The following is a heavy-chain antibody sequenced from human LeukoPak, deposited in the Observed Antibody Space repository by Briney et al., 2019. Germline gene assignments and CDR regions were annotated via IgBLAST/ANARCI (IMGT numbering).Heavy chain of an antibody. D-gene: IGHD1-26*01. V-gene: IGHV4-59*08. CDR2: IYYSGST. Sequence: SETLSLTCTVSGGSISSYYWSWIRQPPGKGLEWIGYIYYSGSTYYNPSLKSRVTISVDTSKNQFSLKLSSVTAADTAVYYCARGEPWSGENWGQGTLVTVSS. CDR3: ARGEPWSGEN. CDR1: GGSISSYY. J-gene: IGHJ4*02.